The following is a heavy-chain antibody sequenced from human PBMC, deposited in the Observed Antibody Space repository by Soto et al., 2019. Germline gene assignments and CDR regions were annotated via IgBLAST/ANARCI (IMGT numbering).Heavy chain of an antibody. CDR2: INSDGSST. J-gene: IGHJ6*03. Sequence: PEGSLRLSCAASGFTFSSYWMHWVRQAPGKGLVWVSRINSDGSSTSYADSVKGRFTISRDNAKNTLYLQMNSLRAEDTAVYYCARVVGDYCNWWYYYHYMDAWGKGST. V-gene: IGHV3-74*01. CDR3: ARVVGDYCNWWYYYHYMDA. CDR1: GFTFSSYW. D-gene: IGHD4-4*01.